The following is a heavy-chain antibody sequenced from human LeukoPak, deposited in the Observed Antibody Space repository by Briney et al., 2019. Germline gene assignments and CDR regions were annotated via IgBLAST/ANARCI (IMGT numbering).Heavy chain of an antibody. Sequence: ASVKVSCKASGYTFTAYYIHWVRQAPGQGLEWMGWINPNSGGTNSAEKFQGRVTMTRDTSTTTAYMELSTLRSDDTAVYYCARLYLYYFDYWGQGARVTVSS. CDR3: ARLYLYYFDY. CDR2: INPNSGGT. CDR1: GYTFTAYY. V-gene: IGHV1-2*02. D-gene: IGHD5/OR15-5a*01. J-gene: IGHJ4*02.